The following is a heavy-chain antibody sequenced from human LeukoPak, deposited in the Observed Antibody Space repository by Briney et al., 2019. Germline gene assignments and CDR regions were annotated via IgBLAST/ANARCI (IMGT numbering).Heavy chain of an antibody. D-gene: IGHD1-14*01. CDR1: GYTFTSYY. Sequence: GASVKVSCKASGYTFTSYYMHWVRQAPGQGLEWMGIINPSGGSTSYAQKFQGRVTLTTDTSTSTAYMELRSLRSDDTAVYYCARVNLRPIIKFFDYWGQGTLVTVSS. J-gene: IGHJ4*02. CDR2: INPSGGST. CDR3: ARVNLRPIIKFFDY. V-gene: IGHV1-46*01.